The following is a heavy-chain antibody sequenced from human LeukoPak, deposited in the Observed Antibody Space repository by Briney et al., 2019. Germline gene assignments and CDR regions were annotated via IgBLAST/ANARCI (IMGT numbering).Heavy chain of an antibody. J-gene: IGHJ4*02. CDR2: IKEDGSEK. Sequence: GGSLRLSCAASGFTFSSYWMSWVRQAPGKGLEWVANIKEDGSEKYYVDSVKGRFAISRDNAKKSLYLQMNSLRAEDTAVYYCARDLYRIVVVPHYFDYWGQGTLVTVSS. CDR3: ARDLYRIVVVPHYFDY. CDR1: GFTFSSYW. V-gene: IGHV3-7*01. D-gene: IGHD3-22*01.